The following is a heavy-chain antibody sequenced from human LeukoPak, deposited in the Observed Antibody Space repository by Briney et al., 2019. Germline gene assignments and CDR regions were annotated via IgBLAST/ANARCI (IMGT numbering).Heavy chain of an antibody. CDR2: ISWNSGTI. Sequence: GGSVRLSCAGCGFIFNNYAMHGVRQPRGKGVEWVAGISWNSGTIDYADSVRGRFTISRDKAKNSLYLQMDSLRVKDTAFYYCAKDNRRHYTSGPNPDSLHWGQGALVTVSS. J-gene: IGHJ4*02. V-gene: IGHV3-9*01. D-gene: IGHD6-19*01. CDR1: GFIFNNYA. CDR3: AKDNRRHYTSGPNPDSLH.